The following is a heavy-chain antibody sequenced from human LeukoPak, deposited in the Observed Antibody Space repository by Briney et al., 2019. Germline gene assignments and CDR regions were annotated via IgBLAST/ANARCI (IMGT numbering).Heavy chain of an antibody. D-gene: IGHD2-2*01. CDR3: TRGYCSSTSCFLDY. Sequence: ASVKVSCKASGYTFTGYYMHWVRQAPGQGLEWMGGIFPVFGTANYAQRFQGRVTITTDESTSTAYMELTSLRSEDTAVYYCTRGYCSSTSCFLDYWGQGTLVTVSS. CDR2: IFPVFGTA. V-gene: IGHV1-69*05. J-gene: IGHJ4*02. CDR1: GYTFTGYY.